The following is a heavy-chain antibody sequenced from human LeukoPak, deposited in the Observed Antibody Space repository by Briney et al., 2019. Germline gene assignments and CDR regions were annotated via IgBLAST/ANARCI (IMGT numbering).Heavy chain of an antibody. Sequence: GGSLRLSCAVSGFTFSSYSMNWVRQAAGKGLEGVSSISSSSIYIYYADSVKGRFTISRDNAKNSLYLQMNSLRAEDTAVYYCARANGDPRGYYMDVWGKGTTVTISS. CDR3: ARANGDPRGYYMDV. V-gene: IGHV3-21*01. J-gene: IGHJ6*03. CDR2: ISSSSIYI. CDR1: GFTFSSYS. D-gene: IGHD4-17*01.